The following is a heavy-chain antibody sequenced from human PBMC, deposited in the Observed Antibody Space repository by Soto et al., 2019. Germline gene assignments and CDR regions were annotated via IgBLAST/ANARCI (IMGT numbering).Heavy chain of an antibody. CDR2: IYYSGST. J-gene: IGHJ4*02. V-gene: IGHV4-39*01. CDR1: GGSISSSSYY. CDR3: ARLRVLRGYGDFDY. D-gene: IGHD4-17*01. Sequence: LSLTCTVSGGSISSSSYYWGWIRQPPGKGLEWIGSIYYSGSTYYNPSLKSRVTISVDTSKNQFSLKLSSVTAADTAVYYCARLRVLRGYGDFDYWGQGTLVTVSS.